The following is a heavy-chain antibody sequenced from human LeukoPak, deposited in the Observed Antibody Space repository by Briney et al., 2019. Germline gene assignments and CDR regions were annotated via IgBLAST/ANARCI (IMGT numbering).Heavy chain of an antibody. J-gene: IGHJ6*03. V-gene: IGHV1-69*13. D-gene: IGHD6-6*01. Sequence: SVKVSCKASGGTFSSYAISWVRQAPGQGLEWMGGIIPIFGTANYAQKFQGRVTITADESTSTAYMELSSLRSEDAAVYYCASIGGLAARSYYYYMDVWGKGTTVTVSS. CDR3: ASIGGLAARSYYYYMDV. CDR1: GGTFSSYA. CDR2: IIPIFGTA.